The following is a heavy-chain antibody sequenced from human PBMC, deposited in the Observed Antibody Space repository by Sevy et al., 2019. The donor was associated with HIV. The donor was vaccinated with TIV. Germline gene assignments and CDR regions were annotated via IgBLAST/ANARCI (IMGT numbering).Heavy chain of an antibody. J-gene: IGHJ4*02. CDR3: ARLRVIASAPYYFDY. V-gene: IGHV3-7*01. Sequence: GGSLRLSCAASGFTFSSYWMTWVRQAPGKGLEWVANIKQDMSEKYYADSVKGRFTISRDNAKKSLYLQMNTLRAEDTAVYYCARLRVIASAPYYFDYWGQGALVTVSS. CDR2: IKQDMSEK. D-gene: IGHD2-21*01. CDR1: GFTFSSYW.